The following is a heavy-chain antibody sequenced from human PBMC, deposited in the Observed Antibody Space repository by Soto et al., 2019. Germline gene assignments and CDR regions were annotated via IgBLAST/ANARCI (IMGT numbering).Heavy chain of an antibody. CDR3: ARAPGIMTRGFHGMDV. J-gene: IGHJ6*02. V-gene: IGHV3-48*03. CDR2: ISSTASTI. Sequence: EVQLVESGGGLVQPGGSLRLSFAASGFAFSSYEMNWVRQSPGKGLEWLSYISSTASTIHYADSVKGRFTISRDNANNSVYLQMNSLTADDSAVYYCARAPGIMTRGFHGMDVWGQGTTVTVSS. D-gene: IGHD3-16*01. CDR1: GFAFSSYE.